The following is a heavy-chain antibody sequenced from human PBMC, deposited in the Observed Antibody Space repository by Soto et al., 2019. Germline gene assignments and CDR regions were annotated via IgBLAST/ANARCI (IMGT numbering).Heavy chain of an antibody. Sequence: LRLSCAASGFTFSSYSMNWVRQAPGKGLEWVSYISSSSSTIYYADSVKGRFTISRDNGKNSLYLVLNSLSGWDTAVYYCARDKEGYKGMDVWGQGTTVTVAS. CDR1: GFTFSSYS. CDR2: ISSSSSTI. CDR3: ARDKEGYKGMDV. J-gene: IGHJ6*02. V-gene: IGHV3-48*01. D-gene: IGHD1-1*01.